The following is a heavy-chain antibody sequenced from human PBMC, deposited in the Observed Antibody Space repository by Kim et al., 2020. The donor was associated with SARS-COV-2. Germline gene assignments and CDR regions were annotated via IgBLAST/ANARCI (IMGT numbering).Heavy chain of an antibody. CDR3: AKGPAAALTRACFDW. CDR2: INWKGDSI. CDR1: GFTFDDYA. J-gene: IGHJ4*02. V-gene: IGHV3-9*01. Sequence: GGSLRLSCAASGFTFDDYAMYWVRQAPGKGLEWVSSINWKGDSIDYADAVQGRFTISRDNAKNALYLQMNSLRVDDSGIYYCAKGPAAALTRACFDWWGQGTQVTVSS. D-gene: IGHD4-17*01.